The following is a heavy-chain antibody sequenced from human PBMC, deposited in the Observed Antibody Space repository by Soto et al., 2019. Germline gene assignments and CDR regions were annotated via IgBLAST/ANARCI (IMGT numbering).Heavy chain of an antibody. V-gene: IGHV4-59*01. Sequence: PSETLSLTCTVSGGSISSYYWSWIRQPPGKGLEWIGYIYYSGSTNYNPSLKSRVTISVDTSKNQFSLKLSSVTAADTAMYYCARDQNGSPHFDYWGQGTLVTVSS. CDR1: GGSISSYY. CDR2: IYYSGST. D-gene: IGHD1-26*01. J-gene: IGHJ4*02. CDR3: ARDQNGSPHFDY.